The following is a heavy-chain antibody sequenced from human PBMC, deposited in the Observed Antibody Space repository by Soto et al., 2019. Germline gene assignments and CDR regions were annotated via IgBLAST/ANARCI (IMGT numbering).Heavy chain of an antibody. V-gene: IGHV1-45*02. CDR2: ITPFSGDV. Sequence: QMQLVQSGAEVKKTGSSVTVSCKALGNTFTYRYLHWVRQAPGQALEWMGWITPFSGDVHYAQKFHKRVTITRDRSINTAYMQMSSLRSEDTAMYFCAGGGAGSGPFTWELPDHWGQGTLVTVSS. CDR1: GNTFTYRY. J-gene: IGHJ4*02. CDR3: AGGGAGSGPFTWELPDH. D-gene: IGHD1-26*01.